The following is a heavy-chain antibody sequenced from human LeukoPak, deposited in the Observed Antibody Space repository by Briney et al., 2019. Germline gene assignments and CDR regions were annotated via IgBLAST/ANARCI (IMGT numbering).Heavy chain of an antibody. D-gene: IGHD5-24*01. J-gene: IGHJ4*02. CDR3: ARDQGGYIYKGIDY. CDR1: GYTFTNYA. Sequence: GASVKVSCKASGYTFTNYAMNWVRQAPGQGLEWMGWINTNTGNPTYAQGFTGRFVFSLDTSVSTAYLQISSLKAEDTAVYYCARDQGGYIYKGIDYWGQGTLVTVSS. V-gene: IGHV7-4-1*02. CDR2: INTNTGNP.